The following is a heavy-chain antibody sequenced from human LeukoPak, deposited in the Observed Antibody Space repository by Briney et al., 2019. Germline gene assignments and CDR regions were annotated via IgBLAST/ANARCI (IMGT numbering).Heavy chain of an antibody. D-gene: IGHD3-9*01. V-gene: IGHV1-24*01. Sequence: ASVKVSCKVSGSTLSKISIGWVRQAPGKGLEWMGSFGHQDGETVHAQKFQARFYMTVDTATDTAYMEMSSLISEDTAVYYCATGAIVYDYWGQGTLVTVYS. CDR1: GSTLSKIS. J-gene: IGHJ4*02. CDR2: FGHQDGET. CDR3: ATGAIVYDY.